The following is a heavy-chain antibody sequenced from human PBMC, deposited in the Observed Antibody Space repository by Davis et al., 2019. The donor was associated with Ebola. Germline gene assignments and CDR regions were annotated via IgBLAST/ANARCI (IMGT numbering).Heavy chain of an antibody. CDR1: GFTFSSYA. Sequence: GESLKISCAASGFTFSSYAMHWVRQAPGKGLEWVANIKQDGSEKYYVDSVKGRFTISRDNAKNSLYLQMNSLRAEDTAVYYCARDGVENWFDPWGQGTLVTVSS. CDR3: ARDGVENWFDP. CDR2: IKQDGSEK. D-gene: IGHD3-10*01. J-gene: IGHJ5*02. V-gene: IGHV3-7*03.